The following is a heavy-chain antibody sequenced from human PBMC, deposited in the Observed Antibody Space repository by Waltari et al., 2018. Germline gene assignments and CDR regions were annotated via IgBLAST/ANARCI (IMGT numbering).Heavy chain of an antibody. J-gene: IGHJ4*02. V-gene: IGHV3-74*01. CDR2: ITTDGSTT. CDR1: GFSFRSFW. D-gene: IGHD3-22*01. Sequence: EVQLVESGGGLVQPGGSLRLSCAASGFSFRSFWMHWVRQVPGQGLVVVSCITTDGSTTYYADAVKGRFTISRDDAKNTLYLQMNDLGVDDTAVYYCSSNYDSSNYAHYWGQGTLVTVSS. CDR3: SSNYDSSNYAHY.